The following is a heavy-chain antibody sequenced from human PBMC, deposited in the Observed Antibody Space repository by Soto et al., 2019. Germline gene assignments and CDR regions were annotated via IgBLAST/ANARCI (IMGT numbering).Heavy chain of an antibody. Sequence: SETLSLTCTVSGGSISSSSYYWGWIRQPPGKGLEWIGSIYYSGSTYYNPSLKSRVTISVDTSKNQFSLKLSSVTAADTAVYYCASRLRYFDWWYYFDYWGQGTLVTVSS. CDR1: GGSISSSSYY. D-gene: IGHD3-9*01. V-gene: IGHV4-39*01. J-gene: IGHJ4*02. CDR2: IYYSGST. CDR3: ASRLRYFDWWYYFDY.